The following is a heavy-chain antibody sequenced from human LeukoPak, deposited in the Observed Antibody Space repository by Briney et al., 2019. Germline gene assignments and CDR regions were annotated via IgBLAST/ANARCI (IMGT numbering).Heavy chain of an antibody. D-gene: IGHD3-9*01. CDR2: ISAYNGNT. CDR3: ARDLYDILTGYYTQYPTFDY. CDR1: GNTFTSYG. Sequence: ASVKVSCKASGNTFTSYGISWVRQAPGQGLEWMGWISAYNGNTNYAQKLQGRVTMTTDTSTSTAYMELRSLRSDDTAVYYCARDLYDILTGYYTQYPTFDYWGQGTLVTVSS. V-gene: IGHV1-18*01. J-gene: IGHJ4*02.